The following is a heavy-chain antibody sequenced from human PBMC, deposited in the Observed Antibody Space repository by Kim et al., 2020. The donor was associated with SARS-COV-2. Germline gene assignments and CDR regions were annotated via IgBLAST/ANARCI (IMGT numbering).Heavy chain of an antibody. J-gene: IGHJ4*02. D-gene: IGHD3-9*01. V-gene: IGHV3-21*01. CDR2: ISSSSSYI. CDR1: GFTFSSYS. CDR3: ARFGLTGYYYFDY. Sequence: GGSLRLSCAASGFTFSSYSMNWVRQAPGKGLEWVSSISSSSSYIYYADSVKGRFTISRDNAKNSLYLQMNSLRAEDTAVYYCARFGLTGYYYFDYWGQGTLVTVSS.